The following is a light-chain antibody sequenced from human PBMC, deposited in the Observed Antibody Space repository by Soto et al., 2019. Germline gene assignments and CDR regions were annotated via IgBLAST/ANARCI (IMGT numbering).Light chain of an antibody. CDR1: QSVKTY. V-gene: IGKV3-15*01. Sequence: EILMTQSPATLSMSPGERATLSCRASQSVKTYLAWYQQKPGQAPWLLIYGASTRATGIPARFSGGGSGTEFTLTISSLQSEDSAVYYCQQYHNWPPWTFGQGTKVEIK. CDR2: GAS. J-gene: IGKJ1*01. CDR3: QQYHNWPPWT.